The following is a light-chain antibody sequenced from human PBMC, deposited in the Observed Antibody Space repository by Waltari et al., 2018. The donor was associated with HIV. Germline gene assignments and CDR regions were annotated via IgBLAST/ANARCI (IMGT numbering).Light chain of an antibody. CDR1: NIGTTT. V-gene: IGLV1-44*01. CDR2: SDN. J-gene: IGLJ3*02. Sequence: NIGTTTVNWYKQLPGTAPTLLIFSDNLRHSGVSARFSGSKSGTSASLAISGLRSDDEAKFICASWDASLDGWVFGGGTQLTVL. CDR3: ASWDASLDGWV.